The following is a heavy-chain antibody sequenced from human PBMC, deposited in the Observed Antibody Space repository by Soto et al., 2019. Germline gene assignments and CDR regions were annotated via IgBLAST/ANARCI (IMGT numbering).Heavy chain of an antibody. CDR1: GGSISGFQ. CDR2: IYYSETT. D-gene: IGHD6-13*01. J-gene: IGHJ4*02. Sequence: QVQLQESGPGLVKPSETLSLTCTVSGGSISGFQWSWIRQPPGKGLEWIGSIYYSETTNNNPSLQSRVTIAVDTPMSQVSLKLASVPAGDTAVYYCARSNTRYSSPDYWGQGSLVTVSS. CDR3: ARSNTRYSSPDY. V-gene: IGHV4-59*08.